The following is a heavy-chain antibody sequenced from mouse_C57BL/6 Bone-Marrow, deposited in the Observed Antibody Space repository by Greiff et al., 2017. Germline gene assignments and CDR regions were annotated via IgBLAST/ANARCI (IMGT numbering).Heavy chain of an antibody. D-gene: IGHD1-1*01. CDR2: ISGGGGNT. CDR1: GFTFSSYT. V-gene: IGHV5-9*01. Sequence: EVMLVESGGGLVKPGGSLKLSCAASGFTFSSYTMSWVRQTPEKRLEWVATISGGGGNTYYPDSVKGRFTISRDNAKNTLYLQMSSLRSEDTALYYCARGVVATPYFDYWGQGTTLTVSS. CDR3: ARGVVATPYFDY. J-gene: IGHJ2*01.